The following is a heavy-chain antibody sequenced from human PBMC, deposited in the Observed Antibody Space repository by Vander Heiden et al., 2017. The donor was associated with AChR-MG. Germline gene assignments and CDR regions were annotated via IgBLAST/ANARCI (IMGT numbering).Heavy chain of an antibody. V-gene: IGHV3-53*01. J-gene: IGHJ5*02. Sequence: EVQLVESGGGLIQPGGSLRLPCAASGFTVSSNYMSWVRQAPGKGLEWVSVIYSGGSTYYADSVKGRFTSSRDNSKNTLYLQMNSLRAEDTAVYYCARNYYYDSSGYYPSNWFDPWGQGTLVTVSS. D-gene: IGHD3-22*01. CDR1: GFTVSSNY. CDR2: IYSGGST. CDR3: ARNYYYDSSGYYPSNWFDP.